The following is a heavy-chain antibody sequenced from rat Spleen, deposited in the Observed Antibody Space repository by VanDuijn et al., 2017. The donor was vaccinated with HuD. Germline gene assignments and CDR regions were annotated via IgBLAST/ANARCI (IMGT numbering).Heavy chain of an antibody. D-gene: IGHD1-1*01. Sequence: EVQLVESGGGLVQPGRSLKLSCAASGFTFSDYYMAWVRQAPKKGLEWVASISYEGSNTYYRDSVKCRFTISRDNAKSTLYLQMDSLRSEDTATYYCAKGLITGYVMDAWGQGASITVSS. CDR1: GFTFSDYY. CDR2: ISYEGSNT. CDR3: AKGLITGYVMDA. J-gene: IGHJ4*01. V-gene: IGHV5-22*01.